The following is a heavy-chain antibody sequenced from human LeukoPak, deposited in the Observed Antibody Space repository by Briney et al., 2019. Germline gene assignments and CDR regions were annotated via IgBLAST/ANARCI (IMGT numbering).Heavy chain of an antibody. D-gene: IGHD6-6*01. CDR1: GYTFTSYG. CDR2: ISAYNGNT. Sequence: ASVKVSCKASGYTFTSYGISWMRQAPGQGLEWMGWISAYNGNTNYAQKLQGRVTMTTDTSTSTAYMELRSLRSDDTAVYYCARLTEPRGSSGAFDIWGQGTMVTVSS. CDR3: ARLTEPRGSSGAFDI. J-gene: IGHJ3*02. V-gene: IGHV1-18*01.